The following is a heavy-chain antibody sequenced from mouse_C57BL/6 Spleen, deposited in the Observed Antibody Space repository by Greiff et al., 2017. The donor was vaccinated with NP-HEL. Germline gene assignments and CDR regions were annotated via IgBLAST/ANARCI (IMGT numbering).Heavy chain of an antibody. D-gene: IGHD1-1*01. CDR3: ARIPLITTVVASHYWYFDV. V-gene: IGHV5-4*03. CDR1: GFTFSSYA. CDR2: ISDGGSYT. J-gene: IGHJ1*03. Sequence: EVMLVESGGGLVKPGGSLKLSCAASGFTFSSYAMSWVRQTPEKRLEWVATISDGGSYTYYPDNVKGRFTISRDNAKNNLYLQMSHLKSEDTAMYYCARIPLITTVVASHYWYFDVWGTGTTVTVSS.